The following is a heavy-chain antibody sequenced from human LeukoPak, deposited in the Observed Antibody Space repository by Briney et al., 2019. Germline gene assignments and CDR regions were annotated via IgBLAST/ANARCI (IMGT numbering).Heavy chain of an antibody. CDR1: GGIFNNYV. Sequence: ASVKVSCKASGGIFNNYVITWVRQAAGQGLEWMGNIIPTLGTTLYAHKFQGRVTMTADGSTSTAYMELSSLTSADTAMFYCATLPSRQARWYDPWGQGTLVIVSS. D-gene: IGHD2-15*01. CDR2: IIPTLGTT. V-gene: IGHV1-69*11. CDR3: ATLPSRQARWYDP. J-gene: IGHJ5*02.